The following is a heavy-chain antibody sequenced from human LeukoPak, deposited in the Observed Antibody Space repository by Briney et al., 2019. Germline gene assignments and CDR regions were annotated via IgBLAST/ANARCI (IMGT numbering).Heavy chain of an antibody. CDR2: IIPILGIA. J-gene: IGHJ4*02. CDR1: GGTFSSYA. CDR3: ARGRSYGDPFDY. V-gene: IGHV1-69*04. D-gene: IGHD4-17*01. Sequence: GASVKVSCKASGGTFSSYAISWVRQAPGQGLEWMGRIIPILGIANYAQKFQGRVTITADKSTSTAYMELSSLRSEDTAVYYCARGRSYGDPFDYWGQGTLVTVSS.